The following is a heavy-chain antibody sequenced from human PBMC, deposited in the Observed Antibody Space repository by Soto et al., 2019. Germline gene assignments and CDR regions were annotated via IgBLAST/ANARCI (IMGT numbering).Heavy chain of an antibody. J-gene: IGHJ4*02. D-gene: IGHD6-19*01. CDR2: ISAYNGNT. CDR3: ARASLSYSSGWYHRY. CDR1: GYTFTSYG. Sequence: ASLKVSCKASGYTFTSYGISWVRQAPGQGLEWMGWISAYNGNTNYAQKLQGRVTMTTDTSTSTAYMELRSLRSDDTAVYYCARASLSYSSGWYHRYWGQGTLVTVSS. V-gene: IGHV1-18*01.